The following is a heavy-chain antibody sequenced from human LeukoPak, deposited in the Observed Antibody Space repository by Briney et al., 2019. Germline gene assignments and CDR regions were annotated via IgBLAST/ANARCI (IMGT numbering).Heavy chain of an antibody. CDR3: ARETTVVTHDYFDY. D-gene: IGHD4-23*01. V-gene: IGHV3-7*01. J-gene: IGHJ4*02. Sequence: GGSLRLSCAASGFTFSSYWMSWVRQAPGKGLEWVANIKQDGSEKYYVDPVKGRFTISRDNAKNSLYLQMNSLRAEDTAVYYCARETTVVTHDYFDYWGQGTLVTVSS. CDR2: IKQDGSEK. CDR1: GFTFSSYW.